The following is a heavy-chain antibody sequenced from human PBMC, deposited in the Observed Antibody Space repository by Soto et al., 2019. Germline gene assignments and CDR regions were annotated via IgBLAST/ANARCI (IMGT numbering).Heavy chain of an antibody. J-gene: IGHJ4*02. CDR1: DDSSSDYY. Sequence: SETLSLTCSVSDDSSSDYYWNWIRQPAGKGLEWIGRVYASGSTDYNPSLKGRLTMSVDTSKKQFSLNLTSVTAADTAVYYCARGRDWAYFFDYWGQGTLVTVSS. CDR3: ARGRDWAYFFDY. D-gene: IGHD2-21*01. V-gene: IGHV4-4*07. CDR2: VYASGST.